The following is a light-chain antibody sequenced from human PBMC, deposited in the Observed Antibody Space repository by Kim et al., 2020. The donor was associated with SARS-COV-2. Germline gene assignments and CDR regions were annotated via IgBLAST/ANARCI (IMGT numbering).Light chain of an antibody. Sequence: DIQMTQSPSTLYASIGDRVTITCLASQMIDTWLAWYQQKPGKAPKLLIYLASTLENGVPPRFSVSGSGAEFTLTINSLQPDDFATYYCQHYSRFPYTFGQGTKLEI. V-gene: IGKV1-5*03. CDR2: LAS. J-gene: IGKJ2*01. CDR1: QMIDTW. CDR3: QHYSRFPYT.